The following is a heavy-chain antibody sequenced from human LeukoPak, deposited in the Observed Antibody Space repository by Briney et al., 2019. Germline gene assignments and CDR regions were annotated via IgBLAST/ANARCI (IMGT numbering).Heavy chain of an antibody. CDR1: GYTFTGYY. CDR2: INPNSGGT. D-gene: IGHD6-6*01. Sequence: GASVKVSRKASGYTFTGYYMHWVRQAPGQGLEWMGWINPNSGGTNHAQKFQGRVTMTRDTSISTAYMELSRLRSDDTAVYYCARGGTWGSSRFFDPWGQGTLVTVSS. V-gene: IGHV1-2*02. CDR3: ARGGTWGSSRFFDP. J-gene: IGHJ5*02.